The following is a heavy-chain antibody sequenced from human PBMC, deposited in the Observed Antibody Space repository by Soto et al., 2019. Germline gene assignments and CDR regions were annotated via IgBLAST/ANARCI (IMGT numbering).Heavy chain of an antibody. D-gene: IGHD1-26*01. Sequence: EVQLVESGGGLVQPGGSLRLSCAASGFTVSSSNMRWVRQAPGKGLEWVSLIYSGGSTYYADSVKGRFTISRDNSKNTLFLQMNSVRADDKAMYYCARESSSGNSYFDYWGRGTLVAVSS. CDR3: ARESSSGNSYFDY. J-gene: IGHJ4*02. V-gene: IGHV3-66*01. CDR2: IYSGGST. CDR1: GFTVSSSN.